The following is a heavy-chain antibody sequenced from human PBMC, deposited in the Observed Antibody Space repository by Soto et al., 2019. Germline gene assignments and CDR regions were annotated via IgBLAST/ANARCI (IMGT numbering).Heavy chain of an antibody. CDR1: GFSFNNAW. J-gene: IGHJ3*02. D-gene: IGHD2-15*01. CDR2: IKSKADGETI. Sequence: EVQLVESGGGLIKPGGSLRLSCAASGFSFNNAWMNWVRQAPGKGLEWVGRIKSKADGETIVYAAPVKGRFTISRDDSKNTLYVQMNSLETEGTAVYYCATSDSSPGAFDIWGQGTMVTVSS. V-gene: IGHV3-15*07. CDR3: ATSDSSPGAFDI.